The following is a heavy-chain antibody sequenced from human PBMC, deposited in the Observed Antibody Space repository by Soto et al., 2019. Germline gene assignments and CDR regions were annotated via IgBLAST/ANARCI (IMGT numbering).Heavy chain of an antibody. CDR3: ARPFDGFYWLFDI. CDR1: GYHFPSSW. CDR2: VYPGDYDT. V-gene: IGHV5-51*01. J-gene: IGHJ4*02. D-gene: IGHD3-3*01. Sequence: GESLKISCKGSGYHFPSSWIGWVRQVPGKGLEWVGSVYPGDYDTKYSPSFQGHVTISADRSTKTAYLQWSSLKASDTGIYYCARPFDGFYWLFDIGGQGTRVTVSS.